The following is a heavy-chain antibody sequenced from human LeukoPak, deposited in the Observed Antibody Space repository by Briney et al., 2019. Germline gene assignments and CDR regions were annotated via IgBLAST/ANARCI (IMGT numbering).Heavy chain of an antibody. J-gene: IGHJ4*02. CDR1: GFTLSSYW. CDR3: ARDFVWLFDY. CDR2: IKQDGSEK. V-gene: IGHV3-7*04. D-gene: IGHD3-9*01. Sequence: GGSLRLSCAASGFTLSSYWMSWVRQAPGKGLEWVANIKQDGSEKYYVDSVKGRFTISRDNAKNSLYLQMNSLRAEDTAVYYCARDFVWLFDYWGQGTLVTVA.